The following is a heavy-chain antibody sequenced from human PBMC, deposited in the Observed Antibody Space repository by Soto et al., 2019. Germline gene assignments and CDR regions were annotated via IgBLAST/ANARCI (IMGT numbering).Heavy chain of an antibody. V-gene: IGHV3-15*01. CDR3: TTHVLRFLEWLSYGNAFDI. D-gene: IGHD3-3*01. J-gene: IGHJ3*02. CDR2: IKSKTDGGTT. CDR1: GFTFSNAW. Sequence: GGSLRLSCAASGFTFSNAWMSWVRQAPGKGLEWVGRIKSKTDGGTTDYAAPVKGRFTISRDDSKNTLYLQMNSLKTEDTAVYYCTTHVLRFLEWLSYGNAFDIWGQGTMVTVSS.